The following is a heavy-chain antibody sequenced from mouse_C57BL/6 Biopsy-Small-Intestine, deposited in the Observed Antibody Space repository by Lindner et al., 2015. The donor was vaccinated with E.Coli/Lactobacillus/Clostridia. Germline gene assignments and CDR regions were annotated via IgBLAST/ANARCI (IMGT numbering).Heavy chain of an antibody. V-gene: IGHV1-82*01. CDR3: ARSYYSNFHVFEY. J-gene: IGHJ2*01. D-gene: IGHD2-5*01. Sequence: VQLQESGPELVKPGASVKISCKASGYAFSSSWMHWVKQRPGKGLEWIGRIYPGDGDTNYNGKFKDKATLTADKSSSTAYMQLSSLTSEDSAVYFCARSYYSNFHVFEYWGQGTTLTVSS. CDR2: IYPGDGDT. CDR1: GYAFSSSW.